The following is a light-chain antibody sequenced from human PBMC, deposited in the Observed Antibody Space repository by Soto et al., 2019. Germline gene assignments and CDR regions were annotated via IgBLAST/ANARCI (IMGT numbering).Light chain of an antibody. CDR2: GAS. CDR3: HQYGSFPHT. J-gene: IGKJ2*01. CDR1: QSVSGSS. Sequence: EIVLTQSPGTLSLSPGERATLSCRASQSVSGSSLVWYQLKSGQAPRLLLSGASSRDTGVPDRFSGSESGTDFTFIVSRLEPEDFGMYYCHQYGSFPHTFGQGTELETK. V-gene: IGKV3-20*01.